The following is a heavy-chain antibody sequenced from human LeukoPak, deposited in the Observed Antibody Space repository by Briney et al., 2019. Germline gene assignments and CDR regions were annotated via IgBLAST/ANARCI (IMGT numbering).Heavy chain of an antibody. J-gene: IGHJ4*02. CDR2: ISSSSTYI. V-gene: IGHV3-21*03. CDR3: VRENRGSFDY. CDR1: GFTFSSYA. Sequence: GGSLRLSCAASGFTFSSYAMSWVRQAPGKGLEWVSCISSSSTYIYYADSVRGRFAISRDNAKNSLYLQMNSLRADDTAVYYCVRENRGSFDYWGQGSLVTVSS. D-gene: IGHD1-14*01.